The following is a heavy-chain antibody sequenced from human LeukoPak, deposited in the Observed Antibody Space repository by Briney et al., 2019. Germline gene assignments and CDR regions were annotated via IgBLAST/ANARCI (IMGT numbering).Heavy chain of an antibody. D-gene: IGHD6-6*01. J-gene: IGHJ4*02. V-gene: IGHV1-2*02. CDR3: ARAGSIAARHFDY. CDR2: INPNSGGT. CDR1: GYTFTGYY. Sequence: ASVKVSCKAPGYTFTGYYMHWVRQAPGQGLEWMGWINPNSGGTNYAQKFQGRVPMTRDTSISTAYMELSRLRSDDTAVYYCARAGSIAARHFDYRGQGTLVTVSS.